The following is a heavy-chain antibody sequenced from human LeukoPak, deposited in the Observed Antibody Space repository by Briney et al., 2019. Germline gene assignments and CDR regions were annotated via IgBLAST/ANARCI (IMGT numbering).Heavy chain of an antibody. Sequence: SETLSLTCTFSGGSISSYYWSWIRQPAGKGLEWIGRIYTSGSTNYNPSLKSRLTISVDKSKNHFSLKLSSVTAADTAVYYCARAASMILISGWFDPWGQGTLVTVSS. D-gene: IGHD3-22*01. CDR1: GGSISSYY. V-gene: IGHV4-4*07. CDR3: ARAASMILISGWFDP. CDR2: IYTSGST. J-gene: IGHJ5*02.